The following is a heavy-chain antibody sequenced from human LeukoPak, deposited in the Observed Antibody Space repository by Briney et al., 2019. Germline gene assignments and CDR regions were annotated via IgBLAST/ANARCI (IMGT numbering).Heavy chain of an antibody. J-gene: IGHJ3*02. V-gene: IGHV3-7*01. CDR3: ARDKMEWLLSARVAGAFDI. CDR2: IKHDGSEK. CDR1: GFTFSSYW. D-gene: IGHD3-3*01. Sequence: PGGSLRLSCAASGFTFSSYWMSWVRQAPGKGLEWVANIKHDGSEKYCVDSVKGRFTISRDNAKNSLYLQMNSLRAEDTAVYYCARDKMEWLLSARVAGAFDIWGQGTMVTVSS.